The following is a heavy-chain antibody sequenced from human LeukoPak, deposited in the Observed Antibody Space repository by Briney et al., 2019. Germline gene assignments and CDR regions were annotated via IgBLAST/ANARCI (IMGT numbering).Heavy chain of an antibody. D-gene: IGHD3-16*01. CDR1: GYTFTSYG. CDR3: ARDVGMGDFDY. CDR2: INAYTGTT. J-gene: IGHJ4*02. Sequence: ASVKVSCKASGYTFTSYGISWVRQAPGHGLEWMGWINAYTGTTNYSQKLQGRVTMTTDTSTSTAYMELRSLRSDDTAVYYCARDVGMGDFDYWGQGTLVTVSS. V-gene: IGHV1-18*01.